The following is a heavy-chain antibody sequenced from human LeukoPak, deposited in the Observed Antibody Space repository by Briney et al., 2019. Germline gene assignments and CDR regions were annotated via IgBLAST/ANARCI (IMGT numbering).Heavy chain of an antibody. CDR1: GASTSAYY. CDR2: SYSGGNA. Sequence: SETLSLTCTVSGASTSAYYRSWIRQPPGKGLEWIGYSYSGGNANYNPSLKSRVTISIDTSENQFSLRLTSVTAADTAVYFCAHSKRGGGYYINAFAVWGQGALVTISS. D-gene: IGHD1-26*01. CDR3: AHSKRGGGYYINAFAV. V-gene: IGHV4-59*01. J-gene: IGHJ3*01.